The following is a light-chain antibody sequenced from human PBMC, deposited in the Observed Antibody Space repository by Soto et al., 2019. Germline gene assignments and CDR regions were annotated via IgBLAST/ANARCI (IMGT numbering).Light chain of an antibody. J-gene: IGKJ4*01. CDR1: QTISSAY. V-gene: IGKV3-20*01. CDR3: KQYRSSLAT. CDR2: GAS. Sequence: VLTQSPGTLSLSPGARATHSCRASQTISSAYLAWYQQSPGQAPRLLIYGASSRATGIPDRFSGGGSGTNFTLAISRLEPKDFAEYYCKQYRSSLATFGRGTKEDIK.